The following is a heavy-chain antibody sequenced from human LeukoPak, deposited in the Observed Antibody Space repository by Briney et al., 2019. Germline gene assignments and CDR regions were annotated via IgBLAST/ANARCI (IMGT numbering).Heavy chain of an antibody. CDR1: GFTFSSYS. CDR3: AGSTANWFDP. V-gene: IGHV3-48*01. D-gene: IGHD4-17*01. Sequence: GESLKISCAVSGFTFSSYSMNWVRQAPGKGLEWVSYISSSSGTIYYADSVKGRFTISRDNAKNSLYLQMNSLRVEDTAVYYCAGSTANWFDPWGQGTLVTVSA. J-gene: IGHJ5*02. CDR2: ISSSSGTI.